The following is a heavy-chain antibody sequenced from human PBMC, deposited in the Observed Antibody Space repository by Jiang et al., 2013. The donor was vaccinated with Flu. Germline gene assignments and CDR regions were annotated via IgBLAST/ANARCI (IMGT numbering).Heavy chain of an antibody. V-gene: IGHV6-1*01. D-gene: IGHD3-22*01. CDR2: TYYRSKWYN. CDR3: ARTEYYYDSRVGAFDI. J-gene: IGHJ3*02. Sequence: QTLSLTCAISGDSVSSNSAAWNWIRQSPSRGLEWLGRTYYRSKWYNDYAVSAKSRITINPDTSKNQFSLQLNSVTPEDTAVYYCARTEYYYDSRVGAFDIWGQGTMVTVSS. CDR1: GDSVSSNSAA.